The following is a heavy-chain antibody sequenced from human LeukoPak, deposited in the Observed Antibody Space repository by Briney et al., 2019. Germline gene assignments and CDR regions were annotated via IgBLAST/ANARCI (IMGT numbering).Heavy chain of an antibody. D-gene: IGHD2-2*01. CDR1: GFTFSSYS. J-gene: IGHJ3*02. CDR2: ISSSSSII. Sequence: QSGGSLRLSCAASGFTFSSYSMNWVRQAPGKGLEWVSYISSSSSIIYYADSVKGRFTISRDNAKNSLYLQMNSLRAEDTAVYYCARDVSSRTSHAFDIWGQGTMVTVSS. V-gene: IGHV3-48*01. CDR3: ARDVSSRTSHAFDI.